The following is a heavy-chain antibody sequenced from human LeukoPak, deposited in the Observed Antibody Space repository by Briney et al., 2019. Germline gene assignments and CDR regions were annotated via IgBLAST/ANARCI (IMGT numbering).Heavy chain of an antibody. J-gene: IGHJ4*02. D-gene: IGHD2-15*01. CDR2: DGNHQ. Sequence: DGNHQYYPDSVKGPFTISRDNSKNNLYLQMNNLRAEDTAIYYCARVGSRYCSGANCYDGFWGQGTLVSVSS. CDR3: ARVGSRYCSGANCYDGF. V-gene: IGHV3-30-3*01.